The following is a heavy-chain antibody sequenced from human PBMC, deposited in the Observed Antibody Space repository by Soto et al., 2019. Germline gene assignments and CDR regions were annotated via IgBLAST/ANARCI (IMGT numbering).Heavy chain of an antibody. J-gene: IGHJ4*02. Sequence: SETLSLTCAVSGGSTSGGGYSWSWIRQPPGKGLEWIGYIYHSGSTYYNPSLKSRVTISVDRSKNQFSLKLSSVTAADTAVYYYARAPVDTGMVYFDSWGQGTLVTVSS. CDR3: ARAPVDTGMVYFDS. V-gene: IGHV4-30-2*01. CDR1: GGSTSGGGYS. D-gene: IGHD5-18*01. CDR2: IYHSGST.